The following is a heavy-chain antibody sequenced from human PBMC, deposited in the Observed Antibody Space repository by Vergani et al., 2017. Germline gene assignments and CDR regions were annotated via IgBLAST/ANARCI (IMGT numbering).Heavy chain of an antibody. V-gene: IGHV3-23*01. CDR3: AKCGYSGPPPLYYYYYGMDV. Sequence: EVQLLESGGGLVQPGGSLRLFCAASGFTFSSYAMSWVRQAPGKGLEWVSAISGSGGSTYYADSVKGRFTISRDNSKNTLYLQMNSLRAEDTAVYYCAKCGYSGPPPLYYYYYGMDVWGQGTTVTVSS. D-gene: IGHD5-12*01. CDR1: GFTFSSYA. CDR2: ISGSGGST. J-gene: IGHJ6*02.